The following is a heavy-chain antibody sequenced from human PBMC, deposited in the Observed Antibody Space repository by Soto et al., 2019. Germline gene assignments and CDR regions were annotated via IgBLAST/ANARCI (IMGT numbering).Heavy chain of an antibody. CDR3: ARQAGPRIQLWLLDY. Sequence: SETLSLTCTVSGGSISSSSYYWGWIRQPPGKGLEWIGSIYYSGSTYYNPSLKSRVTISVDTSKNQFSLKLSSVTAADTAVYYCARQAGPRIQLWLLDYWGQGTLVTVS. V-gene: IGHV4-39*01. CDR2: IYYSGST. D-gene: IGHD5-18*01. J-gene: IGHJ4*02. CDR1: GGSISSSSYY.